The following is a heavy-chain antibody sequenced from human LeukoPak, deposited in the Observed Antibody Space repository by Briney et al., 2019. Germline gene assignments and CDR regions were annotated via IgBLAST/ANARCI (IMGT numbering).Heavy chain of an antibody. CDR2: INPSGGST. V-gene: IGHV1-46*01. CDR3: ARVPQGYSSSWFYDY. CDR1: GYIFTSYY. J-gene: IGHJ4*02. Sequence: GASVKVSCKASGYIFTSYYMHWVRQAPGQGLEWMGIINPSGGSTSYAQKFQGRVTMTRDMSTSTVYMELSSLRSEDTAVYYCARVPQGYSSSWFYDYWGQGTLVTVSS. D-gene: IGHD6-13*01.